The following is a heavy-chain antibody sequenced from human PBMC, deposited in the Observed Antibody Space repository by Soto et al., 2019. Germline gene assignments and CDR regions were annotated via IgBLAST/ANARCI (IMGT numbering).Heavy chain of an antibody. J-gene: IGHJ6*02. CDR1: GFTFSSYS. Sequence: EVQLVESGGGLVQPGGSLRLSCAASGFTFSSYSMNWVHQAPGKGLEWVSYISSSSSTIYYADSVKGRFTISRDNAKNSLYLQMNSLRDEDTAVHYCARDGPTVTTYGGHYYYYGMDVWGQGTTVTVSS. CDR3: ARDGPTVTTYGGHYYYYGMDV. D-gene: IGHD4-17*01. CDR2: ISSSSSTI. V-gene: IGHV3-48*02.